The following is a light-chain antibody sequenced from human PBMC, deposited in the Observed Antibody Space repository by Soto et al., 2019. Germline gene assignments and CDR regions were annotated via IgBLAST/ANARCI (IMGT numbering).Light chain of an antibody. CDR3: QRYGSSPLIT. Sequence: ETVLTQSPGTLSLSPGERATLSCRGSQSVSSSSLAWYQQRPGQAPRLLIYGTSSRATGIPDRFSGSGSGTDFTLTISRLEPEDFAVYFCQRYGSSPLITFGQGTRLRL. CDR1: QSVSSSS. CDR2: GTS. V-gene: IGKV3-20*01. J-gene: IGKJ5*01.